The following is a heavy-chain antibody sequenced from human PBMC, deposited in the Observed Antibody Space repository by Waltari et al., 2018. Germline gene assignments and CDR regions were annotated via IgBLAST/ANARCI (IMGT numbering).Heavy chain of an antibody. J-gene: IGHJ4*02. V-gene: IGHV1-24*01. CDR1: GYTLTELS. CDR2: LGRYDPEDGET. D-gene: IGHD3-22*01. CDR3: ATVSAHYDSSGYYGGLDY. Sequence: QVQLVQSGAEVKKPGASVKVSCKVSGYTLTELSMHWVRQAPGKGLEWMGGLGRYDPEDGETIDGQQFQGRVTMTEDTSTDTAYMELSSLRSEDTAVYYCATVSAHYDSSGYYGGLDYWGQGTLVTVSS.